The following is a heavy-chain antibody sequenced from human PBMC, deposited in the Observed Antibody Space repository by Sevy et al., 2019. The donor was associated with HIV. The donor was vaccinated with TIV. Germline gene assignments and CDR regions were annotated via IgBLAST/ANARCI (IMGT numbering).Heavy chain of an antibody. V-gene: IGHV4-59*01. D-gene: IGHD2-8*01. Sequence: SETLSLTCTVSGGSISSYYWSWIRQPPGKGLEWIGYFYYCGSTDYNPSLKSRVTISADTSQNQFSLRLNCVTAADTAVYYCARGGTRGWYFGLWGSGTLVTVSS. CDR3: ARGGTRGWYFGL. CDR2: FYYCGST. J-gene: IGHJ2*01. CDR1: GGSISSYY.